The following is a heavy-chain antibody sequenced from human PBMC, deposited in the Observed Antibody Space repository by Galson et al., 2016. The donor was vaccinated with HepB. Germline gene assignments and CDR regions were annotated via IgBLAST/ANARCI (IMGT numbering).Heavy chain of an antibody. CDR3: ARAVKQRITIFCGVVNAFDI. CDR1: GGTFSSYA. J-gene: IGHJ3*02. Sequence: SVKVSCKASGGTFSSYAISWVRQAPGQGLEWMGGIIPILGTANYAQKFQGRVTITADESPSTAYMELSSLRSEDTAVYYCARAVKQRITIFCGVVNAFDIWGQGTMVTVSS. D-gene: IGHD3-3*01. CDR2: IIPILGTA. V-gene: IGHV1-69*13.